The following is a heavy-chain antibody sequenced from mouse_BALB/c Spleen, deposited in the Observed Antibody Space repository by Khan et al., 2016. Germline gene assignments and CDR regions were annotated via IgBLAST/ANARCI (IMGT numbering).Heavy chain of an antibody. CDR2: ISNGGGST. CDR1: GFTFSDYY. D-gene: IGHD1-2*01. CDR3: ARSIHYYGYVTY. Sequence: EVELVESGGGLVQPGGSLKLSCATSGFTFSDYYMYWVRQTPEKRLEWVAYISNGGGSTYYPDTVQGRFTISRDNAKNTLYLQMSRLKSEDTAMYYCARSIHYYGYVTYWGQGTLVTVSA. V-gene: IGHV5-12*02. J-gene: IGHJ3*01.